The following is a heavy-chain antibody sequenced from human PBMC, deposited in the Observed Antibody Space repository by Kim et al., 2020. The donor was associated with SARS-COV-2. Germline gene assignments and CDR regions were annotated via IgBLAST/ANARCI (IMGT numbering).Heavy chain of an antibody. Sequence: ASVKVSCKASGYTFTSYGISWVRQAPGQGLEWMGWISAYNGNINYAQKLQGRVTMTTDTSTSTAYMELRSLRSDDTAVYYCAREGGITIFGVVIQPGGYFDYWGQGTLVTVSS. CDR3: AREGGITIFGVVIQPGGYFDY. J-gene: IGHJ4*02. D-gene: IGHD3-3*01. CDR2: ISAYNGNI. CDR1: GYTFTSYG. V-gene: IGHV1-18*01.